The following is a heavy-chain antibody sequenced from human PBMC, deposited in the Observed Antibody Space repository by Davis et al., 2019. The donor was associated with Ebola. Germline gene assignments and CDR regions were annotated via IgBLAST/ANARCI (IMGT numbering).Heavy chain of an antibody. Sequence: AASVKVSCKASGYTFTSYAMHWGRQAPGQRLEWMGWINAGNGNTKYSQKFQGRVTITRDTSASTAYMEVGSLRSDDTAVYYCARAQFPTTSDHWGQGTLVTVSS. V-gene: IGHV1-3*01. D-gene: IGHD1-1*01. CDR1: GYTFTSYA. CDR2: INAGNGNT. CDR3: ARAQFPTTSDH. J-gene: IGHJ4*02.